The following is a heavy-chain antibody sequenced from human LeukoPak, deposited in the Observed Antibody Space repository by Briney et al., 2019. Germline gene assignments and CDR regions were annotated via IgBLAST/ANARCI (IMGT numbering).Heavy chain of an antibody. CDR3: ARGGQLPHPDWFDP. V-gene: IGHV3-21*01. J-gene: IGHJ5*02. D-gene: IGHD2-2*01. CDR2: ISSSSSYI. Sequence: GSLRLSCAASGFTFSSYSMNWVRQAPGKGLEWVSSISSSSSYIYYADSVKGRFTISRDNAKNSLYLQMNSLRAEDTAVYYCARGGQLPHPDWFDPWGQGTLVTVSS. CDR1: GFTFSSYS.